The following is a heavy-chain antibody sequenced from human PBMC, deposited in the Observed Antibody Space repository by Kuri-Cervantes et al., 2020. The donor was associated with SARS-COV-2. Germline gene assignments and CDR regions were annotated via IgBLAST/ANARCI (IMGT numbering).Heavy chain of an antibody. CDR3: ARALTWFGEFVMRY. CDR2: IRYDGSNK. J-gene: IGHJ4*02. D-gene: IGHD3-10*01. CDR1: GFTFSSYG. Sequence: GESLKISCAASGFTFSSYGMHWVRQAPGKGLEWVAFIRYDGSNKYYADSVKGRFTISRDNAKNSLYLQMNSLRAEDTAVYYCARALTWFGEFVMRYWGQGTLVTVSS. V-gene: IGHV3-30*02.